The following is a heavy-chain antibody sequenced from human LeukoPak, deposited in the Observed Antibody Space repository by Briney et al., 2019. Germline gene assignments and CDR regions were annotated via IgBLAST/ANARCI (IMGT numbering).Heavy chain of an antibody. Sequence: GGSLRLSCAAPGFTFSDYYMSWIRQAPGKGLEWVSYISSSGSTIYYADSVKGRFTISRDNAKNSLYLQMNSLRAEDTAVYYCARRSGSPPDVFDIWGQGTMVTVSS. CDR2: ISSSGSTI. D-gene: IGHD1-26*01. J-gene: IGHJ3*02. V-gene: IGHV3-11*04. CDR3: ARRSGSPPDVFDI. CDR1: GFTFSDYY.